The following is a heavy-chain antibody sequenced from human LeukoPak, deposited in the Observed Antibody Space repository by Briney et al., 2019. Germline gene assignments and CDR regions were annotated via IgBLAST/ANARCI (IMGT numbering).Heavy chain of an antibody. CDR3: ARDPYSGGYGNYYYYFMDV. D-gene: IGHD1-26*01. J-gene: IGHJ6*03. CDR1: GFTFSSYW. Sequence: PGGSLRLSCAASGFTFSSYWMSWVRQAPGKGLEWVATIRQDGSQKYYVDSVKGRFTISRDNAKNSLYLQMNSLRAEDTAVYYCARDPYSGGYGNYYYYFMDVWGKGTTVTVSS. V-gene: IGHV3-7*01. CDR2: IRQDGSQK.